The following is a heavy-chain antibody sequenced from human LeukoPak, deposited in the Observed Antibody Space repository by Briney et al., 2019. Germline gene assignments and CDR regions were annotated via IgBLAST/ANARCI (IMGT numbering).Heavy chain of an antibody. CDR1: GFTFSSYA. CDR3: AKDGGPSVVVVPAALYDYFDY. Sequence: GGSLRLSWAASGFTFSSYAMSWVRQAPGKGLEWVSAISGSGGSTYYADSVKGRFTISRDNSKNTLYLQMNSLRAEDTAVYYCAKDGGPSVVVVPAALYDYFDYWGQGTLVTVSS. J-gene: IGHJ4*02. CDR2: ISGSGGST. V-gene: IGHV3-23*01. D-gene: IGHD2-2*01.